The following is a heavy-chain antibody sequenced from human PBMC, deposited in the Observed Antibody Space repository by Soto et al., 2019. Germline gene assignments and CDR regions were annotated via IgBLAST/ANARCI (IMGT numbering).Heavy chain of an antibody. J-gene: IGHJ4*02. CDR3: ARDKLTGLFDY. V-gene: IGHV4-4*02. CDR2: INHSGNT. Sequence: SETLSLTCAVSGGSISSSNWWSWVRQPPGKGLEWIGEINHSGNTNYNPSLKSRVTISVDTSKNQFSLKLTSVTAADTAVYYCARDKLTGLFDYWGQGTLVTVSS. CDR1: GGSISSSNW. D-gene: IGHD2-8*02.